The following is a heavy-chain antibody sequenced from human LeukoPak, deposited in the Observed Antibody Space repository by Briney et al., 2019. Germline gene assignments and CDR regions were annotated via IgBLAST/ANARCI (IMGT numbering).Heavy chain of an antibody. CDR1: GYTFTSYD. CDR3: ARDDGAYCSGGSCYPDY. D-gene: IGHD2-15*01. CDR2: MNPNSGNT. Sequence: APVKVSCKASGYTFTSYDINWVRQATGQGLEWMGWMNPNSGNTGYAQKFQGRVTITRNTSISTAYMELSSLRSEDTAVYYCARDDGAYCSGGSCYPDYWGQGTLVTVSS. J-gene: IGHJ4*02. V-gene: IGHV1-8*03.